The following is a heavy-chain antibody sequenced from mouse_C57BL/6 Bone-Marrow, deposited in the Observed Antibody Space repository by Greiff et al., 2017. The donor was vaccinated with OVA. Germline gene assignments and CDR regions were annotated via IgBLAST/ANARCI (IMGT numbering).Heavy chain of an antibody. Sequence: QVQLQQSGAELARPGASVKLSCKASGYTFTSYTMHWVKQRPGQGLEWIGYINPSSGYTKYNQKFKDKATLTADKSSSTAYMQLSSLPSEDSAVYDCARGAAVEGDYWGQGTTLTVSS. D-gene: IGHD1-1*01. CDR1: GYTFTSYT. V-gene: IGHV1-4*01. J-gene: IGHJ2*01. CDR2: INPSSGYT. CDR3: ARGAAVEGDY.